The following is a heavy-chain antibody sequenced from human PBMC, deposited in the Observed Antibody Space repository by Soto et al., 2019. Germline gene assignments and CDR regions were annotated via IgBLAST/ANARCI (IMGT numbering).Heavy chain of an antibody. D-gene: IGHD1-26*01. Sequence: PGGSLRLSCSASGFTFSSYAMHWVRQAPGKGLEYVSAISSNGGSTYYADSVKGRFTISRDNSKNTLYLQMSSLRAEDTAVYYCVRGPNYPIGDYYYYYGMDVWGQGTTVTVSS. CDR1: GFTFSSYA. V-gene: IGHV3-64D*08. CDR3: VRGPNYPIGDYYYYYGMDV. CDR2: ISSNGGST. J-gene: IGHJ6*02.